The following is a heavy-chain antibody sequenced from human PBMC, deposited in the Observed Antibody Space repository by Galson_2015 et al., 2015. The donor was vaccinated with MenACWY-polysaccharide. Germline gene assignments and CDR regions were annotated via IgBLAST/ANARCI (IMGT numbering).Heavy chain of an antibody. Sequence: SVKVSCKASGYSFSSYDINWVRQTTGQGLEWMGWMNPNSGNTGYAQRFQGRVTMTRNTSISIAYMELSSLRSEDTAVYYCARGGKFYYDSSGYLNWFDPWGQGTLVTVSS. V-gene: IGHV1-8*01. D-gene: IGHD3-22*01. CDR3: ARGGKFYYDSSGYLNWFDP. CDR2: MNPNSGNT. J-gene: IGHJ5*02. CDR1: GYSFSSYD.